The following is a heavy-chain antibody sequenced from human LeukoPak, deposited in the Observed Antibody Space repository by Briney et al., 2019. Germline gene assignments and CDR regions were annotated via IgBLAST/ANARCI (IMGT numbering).Heavy chain of an antibody. CDR1: GFIFSSYE. CDR3: ARVLRAIVVVVAATGWFDP. Sequence: GGSLRLSCAASGFIFSSYEMNWVRQAPGKGLEWVSYISSSGSTIYYADSVKGRFTISRDNAKNSLYLQMNSLRAEDTAVYYCARVLRAIVVVVAATGWFDPWGQGTLVTVSS. J-gene: IGHJ5*02. V-gene: IGHV3-48*03. D-gene: IGHD2-15*01. CDR2: ISSSGSTI.